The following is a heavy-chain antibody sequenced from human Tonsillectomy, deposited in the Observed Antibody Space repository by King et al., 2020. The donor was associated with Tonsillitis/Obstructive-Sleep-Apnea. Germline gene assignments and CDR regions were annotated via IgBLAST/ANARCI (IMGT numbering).Heavy chain of an antibody. D-gene: IGHD1-26*01. J-gene: IGHJ4*02. CDR3: AKVQWELLEALDD. V-gene: IGHV3-23*04. Sequence: VQLVESGGGLVQPGWSLRLSCAASGFTFSSYAMSWVRQAPGKGLEWVSAISGSGGSTYYADSVKGRFTISRDNSKNTLYLQMNSLRAEDTAGYYGAKVQWELLEALDDGGQGTLVTVAS. CDR2: ISGSGGST. CDR1: GFTFSSYA.